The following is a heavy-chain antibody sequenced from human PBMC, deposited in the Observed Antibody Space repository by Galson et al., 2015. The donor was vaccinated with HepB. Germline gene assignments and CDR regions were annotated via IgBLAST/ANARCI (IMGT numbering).Heavy chain of an antibody. D-gene: IGHD2-21*01. CDR1: GFTFSSYA. V-gene: IGHV3-23*01. CDR2: ISGSGGST. J-gene: IGHJ3*02. Sequence: CAASGFTFSSYAMSWVRQAPGKGLEWVSGISGSGGSTYYADSVKGRFTISRDNSMNTLYLQMNSLRAEDTAVYYCAKFNCGGDCYDAFDIWGQGTMVTVSS. CDR3: AKFNCGGDCYDAFDI.